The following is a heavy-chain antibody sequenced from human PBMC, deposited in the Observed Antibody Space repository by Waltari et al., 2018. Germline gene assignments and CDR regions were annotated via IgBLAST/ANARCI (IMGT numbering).Heavy chain of an antibody. J-gene: IGHJ6*02. CDR1: GGSISSSSYY. CDR3: ARRASYCSSTSCHGDGMDV. Sequence: QLQLQESGPGLVKPSETLSLTCTVSGGSISSSSYYWGWIRQPPGKGLEWIGSIYYSGSTYYNPSLKSRVTISVDTSKNQFSLKLSSVTAADTAVYYCARRASYCSSTSCHGDGMDVWGQGTTVTVSS. CDR2: IYYSGST. D-gene: IGHD2-2*01. V-gene: IGHV4-39*01.